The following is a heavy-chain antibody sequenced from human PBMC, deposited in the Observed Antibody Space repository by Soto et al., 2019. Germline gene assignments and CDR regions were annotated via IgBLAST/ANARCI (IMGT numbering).Heavy chain of an antibody. CDR2: IYYSGST. V-gene: IGHV4-59*01. CDR3: ARDLYRGSGREGMDV. CDR1: GGSISSYY. D-gene: IGHD3-10*01. J-gene: IGHJ6*02. Sequence: SETLSLTCTVSGGSISSYYWSWIRQPPGKGLEWIGYIYYSGSTNYNPSLKSRVTISVDTSKNQFSLKLSSVTAADTAVYYCARDLYRGSGREGMDVWGQGTTVTVSS.